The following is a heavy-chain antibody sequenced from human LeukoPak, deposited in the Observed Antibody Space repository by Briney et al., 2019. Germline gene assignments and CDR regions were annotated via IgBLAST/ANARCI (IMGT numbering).Heavy chain of an antibody. V-gene: IGHV3-21*01. CDR2: ISSSSSYI. CDR3: ARDGLLRYFDWSSNYFDY. J-gene: IGHJ4*02. Sequence: SGGSLRLSCAASGFTFSSYSMNWVRQAPGKGLEWVSSISSSSSYIYYADSVKGRFTISRDNAKNSLYLQMNSLRAEDTAVYYCARDGLLRYFDWSSNYFDYWGQGTLVTVSS. CDR1: GFTFSSYS. D-gene: IGHD3-9*01.